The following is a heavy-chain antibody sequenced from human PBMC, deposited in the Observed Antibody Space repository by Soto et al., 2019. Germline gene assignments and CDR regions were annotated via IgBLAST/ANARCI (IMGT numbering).Heavy chain of an antibody. D-gene: IGHD3-9*01. J-gene: IGHJ4*02. Sequence: QVQLVQSGAEVKKPGASVKVSCKASGYTFTSYVISWVRQAPGQGLEWMGWISAYNGNTNYAQKRQGRVTMTTETSTRTAYMELRSLRSDDTDVYYCARDRDILTGYYVGIGDYWGQGTLVTVSS. CDR1: GYTFTSYV. V-gene: IGHV1-18*01. CDR2: ISAYNGNT. CDR3: ARDRDILTGYYVGIGDY.